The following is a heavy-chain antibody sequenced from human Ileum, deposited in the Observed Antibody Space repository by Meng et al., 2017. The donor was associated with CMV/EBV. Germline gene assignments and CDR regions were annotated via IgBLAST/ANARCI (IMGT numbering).Heavy chain of an antibody. D-gene: IGHD2-21*02. CDR3: AREAYCGGDCRWFDP. J-gene: IGHJ5*02. V-gene: IGHV4-61*02. CDR2: IYTTGST. Sequence: QGHAQESGPRPVKPSQTLSLPCIVPGGSISSISYYWSWIRQPAWKGLEWIGRIYTTGSTNYNPSLKSRVTISVDTSKNQFSLKLSSVTAADTAVYYCAREAYCGGDCRWFDPWGQGTLVTVSS. CDR1: GGSISSISYY.